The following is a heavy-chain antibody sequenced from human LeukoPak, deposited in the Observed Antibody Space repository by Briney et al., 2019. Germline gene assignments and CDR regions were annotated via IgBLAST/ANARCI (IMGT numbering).Heavy chain of an antibody. Sequence: ASVKVSCKASGYTFTSYGIRWVRQAPGQGLEWMGWISAYNGNTNYAQKLQGRVTMTTDTSTSTAYMELRSLRSDDTAVYYCARGGQLWFGEFPNWFDPWGQGTMVTVRS. D-gene: IGHD3-10*01. CDR3: ARGGQLWFGEFPNWFDP. CDR1: GYTFTSYG. J-gene: IGHJ5*02. CDR2: ISAYNGNT. V-gene: IGHV1-18*01.